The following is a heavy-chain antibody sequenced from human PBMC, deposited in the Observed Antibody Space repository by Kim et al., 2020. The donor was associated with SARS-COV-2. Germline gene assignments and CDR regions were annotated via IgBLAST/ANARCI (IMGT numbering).Heavy chain of an antibody. CDR3: AREWGSSGQYHDY. D-gene: IGHD3-22*01. J-gene: IGHJ4*02. CDR1: GGSISSSSYY. CDR2: IYYSGST. V-gene: IGHV4-39*07. Sequence: SETLSLTCTVSGGSISSSSYYWGWIRQPPGKGLEWIGSIYYSGSTYYNPSLKSRVTISVDTSKNQFSLKLSSVTAADTAVYYCAREWGSSGQYHDYWGQG.